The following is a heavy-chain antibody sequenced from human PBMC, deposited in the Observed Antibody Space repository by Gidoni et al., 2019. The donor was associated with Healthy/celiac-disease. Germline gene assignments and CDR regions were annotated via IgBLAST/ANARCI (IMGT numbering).Heavy chain of an antibody. J-gene: IGHJ4*02. CDR2: IRSKANSYAT. Sequence: EVQLVESGGGLVQPGGSLKLSCAASGFTFSGSAMHWVRQASGKGLEWVGRIRSKANSYATAYAASVKGRFTISRDDSKNTAYLQMNSLKTEDTAVYYCTRHEGEYSHGPMNWGQGTLVTVSS. CDR3: TRHEGEYSHGPMN. V-gene: IGHV3-73*01. CDR1: GFTFSGSA. D-gene: IGHD5-18*01.